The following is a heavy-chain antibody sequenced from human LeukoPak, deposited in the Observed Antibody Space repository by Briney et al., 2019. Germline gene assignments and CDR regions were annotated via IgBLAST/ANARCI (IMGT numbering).Heavy chain of an antibody. Sequence: GGSLRLSCTASGFTFSNYWMSWVRQAPGKGLEWVADMNQDVSEMYYVDSVKGRFTISRDNAKNSLYLQMNSLRAEDTAVCYCARRGYDILTGYYNVQYYYFYMDVWGKGTTVTVSS. CDR1: GFTFSNYW. CDR3: ARRGYDILTGYYNVQYYYFYMDV. J-gene: IGHJ6*03. V-gene: IGHV3-7*01. CDR2: MNQDVSEM. D-gene: IGHD3-9*01.